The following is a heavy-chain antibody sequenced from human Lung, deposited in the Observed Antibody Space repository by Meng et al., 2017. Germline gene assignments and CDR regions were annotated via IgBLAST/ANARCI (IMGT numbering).Heavy chain of an antibody. Sequence: HVQLLQSGAEVKQPGASLQVSFKASDYTFTGYGVCWVRQAPGQGLEWMAWLGAHPGDTSFAPKFLGRVTVTADTATATAYMELRSLRSDDTAVYYCARGTPGRSYCDYWGLGTLVTVSS. D-gene: IGHD3-10*01. V-gene: IGHV1-18*01. CDR2: LGAHPGDT. CDR1: DYTFTGYG. J-gene: IGHJ4*02. CDR3: ARGTPGRSYCDY.